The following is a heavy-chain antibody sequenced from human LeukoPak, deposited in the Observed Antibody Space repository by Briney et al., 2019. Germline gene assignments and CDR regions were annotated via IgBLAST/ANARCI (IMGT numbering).Heavy chain of an antibody. Sequence: ASVKVSCKASGYTFTSYYMHWVRQAPGQGLEWMGWINPNSGGTNYAQKFQGRVTMTRDTSISTAYMELSRLRSDDTAVYYCARASLDYYDSSGYPDYWGQGTLVTVSS. J-gene: IGHJ4*02. V-gene: IGHV1-2*02. CDR1: GYTFTSYY. D-gene: IGHD3-22*01. CDR2: INPNSGGT. CDR3: ARASLDYYDSSGYPDY.